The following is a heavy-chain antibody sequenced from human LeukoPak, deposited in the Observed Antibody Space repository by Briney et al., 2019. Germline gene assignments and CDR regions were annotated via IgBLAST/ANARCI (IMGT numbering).Heavy chain of an antibody. J-gene: IGHJ1*01. D-gene: IGHD6-13*01. Sequence: SETPSLTCVVSGYSISSGYYWGWIRQPPEKGLEWIGSISQGGSGSAYYNPSLKSRVTLSVDTSENHFSLTMRSVTAADTAIYYCARVIAAAGSRYFQQWGQGTLVTVSS. V-gene: IGHV4-38-2*01. CDR3: ARVIAAAGSRYFQQ. CDR2: ISQGGSGSA. CDR1: GYSISSGYY.